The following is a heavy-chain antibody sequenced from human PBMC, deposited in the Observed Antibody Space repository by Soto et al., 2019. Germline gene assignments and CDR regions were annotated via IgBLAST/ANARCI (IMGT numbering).Heavy chain of an antibody. CDR2: IIPIFGIK. CDR3: AKEAGEH. V-gene: IGHV1-69*01. D-gene: IGHD3-10*01. CDR1: GGTFNTYA. Sequence: QMQLVQSGAEVKERGSSVKISCKTSGGTFNTYALTWVRQAPGQGLEWIGGIIPIFGIKNVAQRFQGRVTVNADESLTTSYMEMTSLRSDATAVYDCAKEAGEHWGQGTVVTVSS. J-gene: IGHJ1*01.